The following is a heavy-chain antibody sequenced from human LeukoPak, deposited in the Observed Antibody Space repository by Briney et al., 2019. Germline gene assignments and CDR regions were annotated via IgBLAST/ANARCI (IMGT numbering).Heavy chain of an antibody. Sequence: GGSLRLSCAASGFTFSCYAMSWVRQAPGKWLEWVSAISGSGGSTYYADSVKGRFTISRDNSRNTLYLQMNSLRAEDTAVYYCASRYYASSGTYWGQGTLVTVSS. CDR3: ASRYYASSGTY. CDR1: GFTFSCYA. D-gene: IGHD3-22*01. J-gene: IGHJ4*02. V-gene: IGHV3-23*01. CDR2: ISGSGGST.